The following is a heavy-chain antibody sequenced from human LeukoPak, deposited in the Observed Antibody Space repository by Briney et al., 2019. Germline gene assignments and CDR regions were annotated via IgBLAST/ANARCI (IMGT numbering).Heavy chain of an antibody. J-gene: IGHJ4*02. CDR1: GFTFSSYT. V-gene: IGHV3-21*04. CDR2: ISSSGNAI. Sequence: SGGSLRLSCAASGFTFSSYTMNWVRQAPGKGLEWVSSISSSGNAINYADSVKGRFTISRDNANNSLSLQMSSLRAEDTAVYYCAKGEYSYGYLFDYWGQGTLVTVSS. CDR3: AKGEYSYGYLFDY. D-gene: IGHD5-18*01.